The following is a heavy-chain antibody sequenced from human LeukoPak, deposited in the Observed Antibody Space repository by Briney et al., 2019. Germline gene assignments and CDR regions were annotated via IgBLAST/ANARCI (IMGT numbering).Heavy chain of an antibody. CDR2: ISAYNGNT. Sequence: GASVKVSCKASGYTFTSYGISWVRQAPGQGLEWMGWISAYNGNTNYAQKLQGRVTMTTDTSTSTAYMELRSLRSEDTAVYYCARVTSDYGSGGFDYWGQGTLVTVSS. CDR1: GYTFTSYG. D-gene: IGHD3-10*01. CDR3: ARVTSDYGSGGFDY. V-gene: IGHV1-18*01. J-gene: IGHJ4*02.